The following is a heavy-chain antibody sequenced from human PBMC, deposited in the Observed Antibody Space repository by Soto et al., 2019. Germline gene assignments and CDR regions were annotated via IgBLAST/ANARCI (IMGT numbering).Heavy chain of an antibody. D-gene: IGHD6-13*01. CDR2: ISGGGGSI. CDR3: ARGDGTASGTDW. J-gene: IGHJ4*02. V-gene: IGHV3-23*01. CDR1: GFTFSNYA. Sequence: EVQLLESGGDLVQPGGSLRLACVASGFTFSNYAMRWVRQAPGKGLEWVSGISGGGGSIYYTASVKGRFTISRDNSKNTLYLQMDSLRAEDTALYYCARGDGTASGTDWWGQGTLVTVSS.